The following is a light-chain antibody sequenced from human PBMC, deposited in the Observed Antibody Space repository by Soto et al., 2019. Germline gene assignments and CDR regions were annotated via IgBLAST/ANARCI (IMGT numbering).Light chain of an antibody. Sequence: DIQMTQSPSTLSASVGDRVTITCRASQSINTWLAWYQQIPGQAPNLLIYDASSLESGVPSRFSGSGSGTEFTLTISSLQPDDVAIYYCQHYNTHSWTFGQGTRVEVK. CDR3: QHYNTHSWT. J-gene: IGKJ1*01. CDR2: DAS. CDR1: QSINTW. V-gene: IGKV1-5*01.